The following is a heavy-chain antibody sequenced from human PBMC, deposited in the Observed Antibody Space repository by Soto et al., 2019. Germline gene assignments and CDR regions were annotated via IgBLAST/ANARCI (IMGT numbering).Heavy chain of an antibody. Sequence: GGSLRLACAASGITFSTYTMNWVRQAPWKGLEWVSSLDSSSTYIYYADSVRGRFTISRDNAKNSLFLQMNSLRAEDTAVYYCAREGDSPSFDYWGQGTLVTVSS. D-gene: IGHD1-26*01. CDR1: GITFSTYT. CDR2: LDSSSTYI. V-gene: IGHV3-21*01. J-gene: IGHJ4*02. CDR3: AREGDSPSFDY.